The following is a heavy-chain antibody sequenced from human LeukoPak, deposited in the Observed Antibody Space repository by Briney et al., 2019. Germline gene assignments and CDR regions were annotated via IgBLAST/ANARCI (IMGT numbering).Heavy chain of an antibody. V-gene: IGHV1-18*01. D-gene: IGHD3-22*01. Sequence: ASVKVSCEASGYTFTSYGISWVRQAPGQGLEWMGWISAYNGNTNYAQKLQGRVTMTTDTSTSTAYMELRSLRSDDTAVYYCAFSYYYDSSGYSIQWGQGTLVTVSS. CDR3: AFSYYYDSSGYSIQ. CDR2: ISAYNGNT. CDR1: GYTFTSYG. J-gene: IGHJ1*01.